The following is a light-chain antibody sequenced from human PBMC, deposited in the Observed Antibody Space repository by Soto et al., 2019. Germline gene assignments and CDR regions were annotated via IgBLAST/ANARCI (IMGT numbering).Light chain of an antibody. CDR1: QRVSSSY. CDR2: GAS. V-gene: IGKV3-20*01. Sequence: EIVLTQSPGTLSLSPGERATRSCRASQRVSSSYVAWYQQKPDQTPRLLIYGASDRATGIPDRFSGSGSGTDFTLTINSLQPDDIATYYCQNYDSAPITFGQGTRLEIK. CDR3: QNYDSAPIT. J-gene: IGKJ5*01.